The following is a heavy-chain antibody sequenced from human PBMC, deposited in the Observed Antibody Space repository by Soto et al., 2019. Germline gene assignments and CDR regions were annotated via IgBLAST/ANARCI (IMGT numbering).Heavy chain of an antibody. CDR2: IRGSGDRT. Sequence: GGSLRLSCAASGFTFNTDAMSWVRQAPGKGLEWVSTIRGSGDRTYYADSVKGRFTISRDNFKNTLYLQMHSLRAEDTAVFYCAKDRVCSGGHPYDAFLLWCPGIMVTLF. CDR3: AKDRVCSGGHPYDAFLL. V-gene: IGHV3-23*01. J-gene: IGHJ3*01. D-gene: IGHD2-15*01. CDR1: GFTFNTDA.